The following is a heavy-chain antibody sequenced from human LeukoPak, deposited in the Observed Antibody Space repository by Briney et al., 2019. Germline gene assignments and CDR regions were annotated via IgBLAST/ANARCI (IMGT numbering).Heavy chain of an antibody. Sequence: ASVKVSCKASGYTFTSYYMHWVRQAPGQGLEWMGIINPSGGSTSYAQKFQGRVTMTRDTFTSTVYMELSSLRSEDTAVYYCASGVEMATPPDYWGQGTLVTVSS. V-gene: IGHV1-46*01. J-gene: IGHJ4*02. D-gene: IGHD2-8*01. CDR3: ASGVEMATPPDY. CDR1: GYTFTSYY. CDR2: INPSGGST.